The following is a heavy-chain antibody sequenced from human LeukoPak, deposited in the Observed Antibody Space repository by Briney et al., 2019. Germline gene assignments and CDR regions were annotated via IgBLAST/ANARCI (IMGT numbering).Heavy chain of an antibody. CDR3: AREWFGELDRNWFDP. V-gene: IGHV1-2*02. CDR2: INPNSGGT. CDR1: GYTFTSYG. D-gene: IGHD3-10*01. Sequence: ASVKVSCKASGYTFTSYGISWVRQAPGQGLEWMGWINPNSGGTNYAQKFQGRVTMTRDTSISTAYMELSRLRSDDTAVYYCAREWFGELDRNWFDPWGQGTLVTVSS. J-gene: IGHJ5*02.